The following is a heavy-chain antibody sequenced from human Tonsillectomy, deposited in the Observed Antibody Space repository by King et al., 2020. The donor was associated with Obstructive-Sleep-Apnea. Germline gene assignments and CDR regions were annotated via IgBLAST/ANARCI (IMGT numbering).Heavy chain of an antibody. CDR3: ARWGGPYCSGGSCHSEGTGHGFDY. D-gene: IGHD2-15*01. Sequence: QLVQSGGGLVQPGGSLRLSCAASGFIFSSYDMHWVRQTTGKGPEWVSAIDTAGDTYYPGSVKGRFTISRENAKNSLYLQMNSLRAGDTAVYYCARWGGPYCSGGSCHSEGTGHGFDYWGQGTLVTVSS. CDR1: GFIFSSYD. CDR2: IDTAGDT. V-gene: IGHV3-13*01. J-gene: IGHJ4*02.